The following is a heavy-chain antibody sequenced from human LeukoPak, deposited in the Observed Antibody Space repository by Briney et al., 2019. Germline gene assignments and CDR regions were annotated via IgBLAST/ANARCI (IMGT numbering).Heavy chain of an antibody. CDR2: ISSSSSYI. D-gene: IGHD1-26*01. Sequence: GGSLRLSCAASGFTFSSYSMNWVRQAPGKGLEWVSSISSSSSYIYYADSVKGRFTISRDNSKNTLYLQMNSLRADDTAVYYCAKAQVVGATFPYYFDYWGQGSLVTVSS. CDR1: GFTFSSYS. J-gene: IGHJ4*02. CDR3: AKAQVVGATFPYYFDY. V-gene: IGHV3-21*04.